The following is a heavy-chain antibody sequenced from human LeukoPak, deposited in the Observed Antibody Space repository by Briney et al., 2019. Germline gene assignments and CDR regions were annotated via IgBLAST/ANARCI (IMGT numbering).Heavy chain of an antibody. CDR2: TSTYNGNT. V-gene: IGHV1-18*01. J-gene: IGHJ6*03. CDR1: AYTSPNYG. CDR3: ALPAKGAYFYYYMEV. D-gene: IGHD2-2*01. Sequence: ASVKVSCKASAYTSPNYGITWVRQAPGRGLEWMGWTSTYNGNTQYAQKFQGRVTMTTDTPTKTVYMELRSLRSNDTAVYYCALPAKGAYFYYYMEVWGKGTTVTVSS.